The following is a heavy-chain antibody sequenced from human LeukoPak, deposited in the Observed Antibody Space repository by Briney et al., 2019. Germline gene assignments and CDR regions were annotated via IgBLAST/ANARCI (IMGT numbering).Heavy chain of an antibody. J-gene: IGHJ2*01. CDR2: VSYDGSNE. CDR3: AKDRSGLNWYFDL. CDR1: GFTFKNFG. D-gene: IGHD6-19*01. V-gene: IGHV3-30*18. Sequence: GGSLRLSCAASGFTFKNFGMHWVRQAPGKGLEWVAVVSYDGSNEYYTDSVKGRFTISRDNSKNTLYLQINSLRAEGTAVYFCAKDRSGLNWYFDLWGRGTLVTVSS.